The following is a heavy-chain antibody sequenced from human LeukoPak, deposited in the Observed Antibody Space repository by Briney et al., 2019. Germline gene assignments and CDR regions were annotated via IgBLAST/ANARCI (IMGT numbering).Heavy chain of an antibody. J-gene: IGHJ4*02. V-gene: IGHV3-7*01. CDR1: GYTFSRYW. Sequence: GGSLRLSCAGSGYTFSRYWMSWVRQAPGKALEWVANINQDGSEKHYADSLKGRFIISRDNAKNSLYLQMNSLRAEDTAVYYCAKDAEQDWGQGTLVTVSS. CDR3: AKDAEQD. CDR2: INQDGSEK. D-gene: IGHD6-13*01.